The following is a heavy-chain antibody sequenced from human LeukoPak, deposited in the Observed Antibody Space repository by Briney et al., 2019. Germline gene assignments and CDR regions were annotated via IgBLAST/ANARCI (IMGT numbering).Heavy chain of an antibody. V-gene: IGHV3-9*01. CDR1: GFTFDDYA. J-gene: IGHJ4*02. D-gene: IGHD2-15*01. Sequence: GGSLRLSCAASGFTFDDYAMHWVRQAPGKGLEWVSGITWNSGSRDYADSVKGRFTISRDNARNSLDLQMNSLRAEDTAFYYCAKDTGSGSWNYFDYWGQGTLATVSS. CDR2: ITWNSGSR. CDR3: AKDTGSGSWNYFDY.